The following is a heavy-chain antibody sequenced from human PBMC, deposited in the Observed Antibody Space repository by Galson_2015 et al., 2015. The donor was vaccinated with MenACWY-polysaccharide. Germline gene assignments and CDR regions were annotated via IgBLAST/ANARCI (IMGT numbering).Heavy chain of an antibody. D-gene: IGHD6-19*01. CDR3: AKGFSFSSLGMDV. J-gene: IGHJ6*02. CDR2: ISARDGST. CDR1: GFTFSSYA. Sequence: SLRLSCAASGFTFSSYAMNWVRQAPGKGLEWVSGISARDGSTYYADSVKGRFTISRDNSQNTLYVQMNSLRAEGTALYYCAKGFSFSSLGMDVWGQGTTVTVSS. V-gene: IGHV3-23*01.